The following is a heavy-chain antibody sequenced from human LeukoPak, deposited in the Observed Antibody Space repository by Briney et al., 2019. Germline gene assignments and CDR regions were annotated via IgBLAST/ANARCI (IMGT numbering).Heavy chain of an antibody. D-gene: IGHD6-19*01. V-gene: IGHV3-30*02. CDR1: RFNFSSYG. CDR2: IRFGGTIK. J-gene: IGHJ4*02. CDR3: TCTHSSPPV. Sequence: GGSLRHSCAVSRFNFSSYGMHWVRQAPGKGLEWVAFIRFGGTIKNYADSVKGRFTISRVDSKNTLYLQMNNLRTEDTAVYYCTCTHSSPPVWGQGTLVTVSS.